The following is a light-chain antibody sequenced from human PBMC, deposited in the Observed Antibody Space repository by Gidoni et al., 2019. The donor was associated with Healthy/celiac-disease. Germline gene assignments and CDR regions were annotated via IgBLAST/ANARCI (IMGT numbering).Light chain of an antibody. CDR2: QDT. Sequence: SYELTQPPSVSVSPGQTASISCSGDKLGDKYACWYQQRPGQSPVLVIYQDTKRPSGIPERFSGSNSGNTATLTISGTQAMDEAYYYCQAWESNTVVFGGGTKLTVL. V-gene: IGLV3-1*01. CDR3: QAWESNTVV. CDR1: KLGDKY. J-gene: IGLJ2*01.